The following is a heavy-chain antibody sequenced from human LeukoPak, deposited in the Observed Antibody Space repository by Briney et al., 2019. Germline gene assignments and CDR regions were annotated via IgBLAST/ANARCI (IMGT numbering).Heavy chain of an antibody. CDR3: AIQSKGYTYGYNY. CDR1: GGSISSGGYY. CDR2: IYYSGST. D-gene: IGHD5-18*01. J-gene: IGHJ4*02. V-gene: IGHV4-31*03. Sequence: SETLSLTCTVSGGSISSGGYYWSWIRQHPGKGLEWIGYIYYSGSTYYNPSLKSRVTISVDTSKNQFSLKLSSVTAADTAVYYCAIQSKGYTYGYNYWGQGTLVTVSS.